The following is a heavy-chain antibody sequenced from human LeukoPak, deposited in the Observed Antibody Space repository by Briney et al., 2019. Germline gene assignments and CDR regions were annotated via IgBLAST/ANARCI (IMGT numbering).Heavy chain of an antibody. J-gene: IGHJ5*02. CDR1: GYTFTSYA. CDR3: ARDRGDYDILTGYLPTWYWFDP. Sequence: GASVKVSCKASGYTFTSYAISWVRQAPGQGLEWMGGIIPIFGTANYAQKFQGRVTITADESTSTAYMELSSLRSEDTAVYYCARDRGDYDILTGYLPTWYWFDPWGQGTLVTVSS. V-gene: IGHV1-69*13. D-gene: IGHD3-9*01. CDR2: IIPIFGTA.